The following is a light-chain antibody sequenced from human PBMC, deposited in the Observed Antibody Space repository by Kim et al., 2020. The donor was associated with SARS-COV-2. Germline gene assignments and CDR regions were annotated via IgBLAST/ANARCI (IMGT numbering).Light chain of an antibody. CDR3: QQYKNWWT. Sequence: SVSPGGRATLSGRASQSVSIDLAWYQQKPGQAPRLLIYGASTRATGIPARFSGSGSGTEFTFTISSLQSEDFAVYYCQQYKNWWTFGQGTKVDIK. CDR1: QSVSID. J-gene: IGKJ1*01. V-gene: IGKV3-15*01. CDR2: GAS.